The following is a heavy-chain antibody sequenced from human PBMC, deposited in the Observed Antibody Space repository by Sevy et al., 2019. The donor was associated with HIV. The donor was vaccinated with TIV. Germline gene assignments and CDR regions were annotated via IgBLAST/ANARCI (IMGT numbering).Heavy chain of an antibody. J-gene: IGHJ3*02. CDR2: IRYDGSNK. Sequence: GGSLRLSCAASGFTFSSYGMHWVRQAPGKGLEWVAFIRYDGSNKYYADSVKGRFTISRDNSKNTLYLQMNSLRAEDTAVYYCAKDGTGDAGAFDIWGQGTMVTVSS. D-gene: IGHD7-27*01. CDR1: GFTFSSYG. CDR3: AKDGTGDAGAFDI. V-gene: IGHV3-30*02.